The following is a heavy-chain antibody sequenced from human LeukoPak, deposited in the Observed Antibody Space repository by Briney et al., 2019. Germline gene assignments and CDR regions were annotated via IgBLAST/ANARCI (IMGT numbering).Heavy chain of an antibody. CDR2: IKSKTDGGTT. J-gene: IGHJ6*03. CDR3: TTRGSYCSGGSCYRNYYYYYMDV. D-gene: IGHD2-15*01. Sequence: GGSLRLSCAASGFTFSNAWMSWVRQAPGKGLEWVGRIKSKTDGGTTDYAAPVKGRFTISRDDSKNTLYLQMNSLKTEDTAVYNCTTRGSYCSGGSCYRNYYYYYMDVWGKGTTVTVSS. CDR1: GFTFSNAW. V-gene: IGHV3-15*01.